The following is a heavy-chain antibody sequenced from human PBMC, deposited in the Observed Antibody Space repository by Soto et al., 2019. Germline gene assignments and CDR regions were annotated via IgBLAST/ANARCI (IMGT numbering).Heavy chain of an antibody. Sequence: QVQLVHSGAEVKKPGSSVKVSCKASGGTFSSYAISWVRQAPGQGLEWMGGIIPIFGTANYAQKFQGRGTSTADEPTSTAYRELSSLRSEDTAVYYCARSTMVRGVMRAYWADGMDVWGQGTTGTGPS. D-gene: IGHD3-10*01. V-gene: IGHV1-69*01. CDR3: ARSTMVRGVMRAYWADGMDV. CDR2: IIPIFGTA. CDR1: GGTFSSYA. J-gene: IGHJ6*02.